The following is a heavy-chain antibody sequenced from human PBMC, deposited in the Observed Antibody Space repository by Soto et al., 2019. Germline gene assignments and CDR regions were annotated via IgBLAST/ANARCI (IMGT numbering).Heavy chain of an antibody. CDR2: FDPEDGET. J-gene: IGHJ3*02. CDR3: ATYYYDSSGYLGGAFDI. V-gene: IGHV1-24*01. Sequence: ASVKVSCKVSGYALTELSMHWVRQAPGKGLEWMGGFDPEDGETIYAQKFQGRVTMTEDTSTDTAYMELSSLRSEDTAVCYCATYYYDSSGYLGGAFDIWGQGTMVTVSS. CDR1: GYALTELS. D-gene: IGHD3-22*01.